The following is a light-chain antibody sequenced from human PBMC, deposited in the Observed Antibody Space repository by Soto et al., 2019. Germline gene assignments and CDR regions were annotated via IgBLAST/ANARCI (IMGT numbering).Light chain of an antibody. J-gene: IGKJ3*01. CDR1: QSVLYSSDNKNY. CDR2: WAS. Sequence: DIVMTQSPESLAVSLGERATINCKSSQSVLYSSDNKNYLSWYQQKPGHPPKLLIYWASTRESGVPDRFSGSGSVTDFTLTISSLQAEDVAVYYCQQYYSLPLTFGPGTKVDVK. CDR3: QQYYSLPLT. V-gene: IGKV4-1*01.